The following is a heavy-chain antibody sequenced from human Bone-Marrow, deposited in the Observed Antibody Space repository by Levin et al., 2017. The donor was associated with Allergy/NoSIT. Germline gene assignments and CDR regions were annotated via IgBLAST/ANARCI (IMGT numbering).Heavy chain of an antibody. D-gene: IGHD3-3*01. J-gene: IGHJ4*02. CDR3: ARVRRSVNQAADY. CDR2: IWHSGST. Sequence: SETLSLTCTLSGASISNADYYWSWIRQSPGKGLEWIGYIWHSGSTYDSPSFQRRIALSIDTSKNQFFLELRSVTAADTAVYYCARVRRSVNQAADYWGQGTLVTISS. V-gene: IGHV4-30-4*08. CDR1: GASISNADYY.